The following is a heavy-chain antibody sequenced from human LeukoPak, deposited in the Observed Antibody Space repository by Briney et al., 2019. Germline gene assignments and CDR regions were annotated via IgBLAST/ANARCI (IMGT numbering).Heavy chain of an antibody. D-gene: IGHD3-10*01. Sequence: GASVKVSCKAFGYTFTSNYMHWVRQAPGQGPEWMGVISPSGGSTTYAQKFQGRVTLTRDMSTSTDYLELSSLRSEDTAVYYCARDNSVRDEASWFSPWGQGTLLTVSS. CDR2: ISPSGGST. J-gene: IGHJ5*02. CDR3: ARDNSVRDEASWFSP. CDR1: GYTFTSNY. V-gene: IGHV1-46*01.